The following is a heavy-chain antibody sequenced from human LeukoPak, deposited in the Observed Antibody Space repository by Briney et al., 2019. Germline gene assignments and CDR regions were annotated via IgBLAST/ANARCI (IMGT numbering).Heavy chain of an antibody. J-gene: IGHJ4*02. V-gene: IGHV3-23*01. D-gene: IGHD2-15*01. CDR3: ARLSSAYYFDY. CDR1: GFTFSTYA. Sequence: GGSLRLSCAASGFTFSTYAMTWVRQAPGKGLEWVSTIDGSGGSTYYADSVKGRFTISRDNSKNTLYLQMNSLRAEDTAVYYCARLSSAYYFDYWGQGTLVTVSS. CDR2: IDGSGGST.